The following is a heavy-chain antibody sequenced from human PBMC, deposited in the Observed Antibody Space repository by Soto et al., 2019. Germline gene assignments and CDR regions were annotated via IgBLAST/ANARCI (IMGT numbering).Heavy chain of an antibody. D-gene: IGHD2-2*01. V-gene: IGHV1-2*06. CDR2: IIPISGGT. J-gene: IGHJ4*02. CDR1: GYTFTGYY. Sequence: ASVKVSCKASGYTFTGYYMHWVRQAPGQGLEWMGRIIPISGGTNYAQKFQGRVTITTDKSTSTAYMELSSLRSEDTAVYYCASTAPYCSSTSCYSLGLYYFDYWGQGTLVTVSS. CDR3: ASTAPYCSSTSCYSLGLYYFDY.